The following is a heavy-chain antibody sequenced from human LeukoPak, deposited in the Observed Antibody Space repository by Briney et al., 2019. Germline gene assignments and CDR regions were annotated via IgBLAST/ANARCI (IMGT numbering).Heavy chain of an antibody. V-gene: IGHV4-34*01. Sequence: SETLSLTCAVYGGSFSGYYWSWIRQPPGKGLEWIGEINHSGSTNYNPSLKSRVTISVDTPKNQFSLKLSSVTAADTVVYYCARDLKGVYFDYWGPGILVTVSS. CDR3: ARDLKGVYFDY. CDR2: INHSGST. D-gene: IGHD3-10*01. J-gene: IGHJ4*02. CDR1: GGSFSGYY.